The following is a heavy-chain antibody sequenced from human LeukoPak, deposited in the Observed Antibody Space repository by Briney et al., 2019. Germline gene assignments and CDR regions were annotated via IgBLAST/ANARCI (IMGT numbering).Heavy chain of an antibody. CDR3: ARDSIPMIAVGHLGY. J-gene: IGHJ4*02. CDR1: GYTFTGYY. Sequence: ASVKVSCKASGYTFTGYYMHWVRQAPGQGLEWMGWINPNSGGTNYAQKFQGRVTMTRDTSISTAYMELSRLRSDDTAVYYCARDSIPMIAVGHLGYWGQGTLVTVSS. D-gene: IGHD3-22*01. V-gene: IGHV1-2*02. CDR2: INPNSGGT.